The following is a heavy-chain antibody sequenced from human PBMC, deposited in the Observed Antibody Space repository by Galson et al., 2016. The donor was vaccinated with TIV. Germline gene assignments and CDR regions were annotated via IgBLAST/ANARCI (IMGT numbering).Heavy chain of an antibody. Sequence: SLRLSCAASGFSFSSYEMSWVRQAPGKGLEWVSYISSTGSTIYYADSVKGRLTISRDNAKNSLYLQMNGLRAEDTAVYYCGPLGQVYSRAFTYWGQGTLVTVSS. V-gene: IGHV3-48*03. CDR1: GFSFSSYE. D-gene: IGHD3-16*01. CDR2: ISSTGSTI. J-gene: IGHJ4*02. CDR3: GPLGQVYSRAFTY.